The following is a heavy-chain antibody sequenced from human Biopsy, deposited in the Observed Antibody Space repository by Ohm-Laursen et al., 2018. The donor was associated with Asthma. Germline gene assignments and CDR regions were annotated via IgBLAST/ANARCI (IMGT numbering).Heavy chain of an antibody. CDR1: GYSFARRD. D-gene: IGHD1-1*01. Sequence: ASVKVSCKASGYSFARRDINWVRQAPGQGLEWMGWMNPRSGNTGFAQKFQGRLSMTRNTSLNTAYMEVRSLKPDDTAVYYCARATRTGITDRLDPWGQGTLVSV. CDR2: MNPRSGNT. V-gene: IGHV1-8*01. CDR3: ARATRTGITDRLDP. J-gene: IGHJ5*02.